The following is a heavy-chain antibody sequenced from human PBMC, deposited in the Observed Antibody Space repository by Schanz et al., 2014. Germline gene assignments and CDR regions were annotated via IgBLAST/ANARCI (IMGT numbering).Heavy chain of an antibody. J-gene: IGHJ4*02. CDR3: AKDPPRGVRTPIKPTLDY. D-gene: IGHD3-10*02. Sequence: VQLVESGGGVVQPGGSLRLSCVGSGYSFSDYDMYWIRQAPGKGLEWLAFLRSDGSRRDYSDCVKGRFTIARDNSRNPLSLQMSSLRPEDTAVYYCAKDPPRGVRTPIKPTLDYWGQGTRVTVS. CDR2: LRSDGSRR. CDR1: GYSFSDYD. V-gene: IGHV3-30*02.